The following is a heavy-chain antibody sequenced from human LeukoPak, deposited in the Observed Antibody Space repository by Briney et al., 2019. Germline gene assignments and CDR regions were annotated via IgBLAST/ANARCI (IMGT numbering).Heavy chain of an antibody. V-gene: IGHV3-23*01. CDR1: GFTFSTYG. CDR3: AKDGSLVADNYYYYYMDV. D-gene: IGHD2-15*01. Sequence: GGTLRLSCAASGFTFSTYGMSWVRQAPGKGLEWVSAISGSGGSTYYADSVKGRFTISRDNSKDTLYLQMNSLRAEDTAVYYCAKDGSLVADNYYYYYMDVWGKGTTVTISS. J-gene: IGHJ6*03. CDR2: ISGSGGST.